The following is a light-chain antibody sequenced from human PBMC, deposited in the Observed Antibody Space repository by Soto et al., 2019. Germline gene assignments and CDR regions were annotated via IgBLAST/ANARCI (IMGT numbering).Light chain of an antibody. Sequence: IVLTQSPATLSLSPGERATLSCRASQSVSSYLAWYQQKPGQAPRLLIYDASNRATGIPVRFSGSGSGTDFTLTISSLEPEDFAVYYCQQRTIFGPGTKVDI. CDR1: QSVSSY. V-gene: IGKV3-11*01. CDR3: QQRTI. J-gene: IGKJ3*01. CDR2: DAS.